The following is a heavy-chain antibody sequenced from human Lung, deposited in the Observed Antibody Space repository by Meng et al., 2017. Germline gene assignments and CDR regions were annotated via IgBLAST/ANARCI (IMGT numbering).Heavy chain of an antibody. V-gene: IGHV1-2*06. CDR3: ARDEDISAAGKLFGDY. CDR2: IDPNNDHT. J-gene: IGHJ4*02. CDR1: GYPSAAYW. D-gene: IGHD6-13*01. Sequence: QAPLVQSWAEVEKPRASVKLSCKPSGYPSAAYWIHWLRQAPGQGLEWLGRIDPNNDHTQYAQNFQGRVTMTSDTSISTVYMELNGLRSDDTAVYYCARDEDISAAGKLFGDYWGQGTLVTVSS.